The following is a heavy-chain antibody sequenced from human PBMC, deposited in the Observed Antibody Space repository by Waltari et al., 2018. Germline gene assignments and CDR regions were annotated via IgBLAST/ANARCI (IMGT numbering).Heavy chain of an antibody. J-gene: IGHJ4*02. CDR3: ARGTKFGDYGDFDY. Sequence: QVQVVQSGAEVKMPGSAVRVSCKVSGDSFSNYALSWVRQAPGKGLEWVGWIIPMFHTANYGQRCQARVFISADDSTDTAYMELSSLRSEDTAVYYCARGTKFGDYGDFDYWGQGTLVTVSA. CDR1: GDSFSNYA. CDR2: IIPMFHTA. D-gene: IGHD4-17*01. V-gene: IGHV1-69*01.